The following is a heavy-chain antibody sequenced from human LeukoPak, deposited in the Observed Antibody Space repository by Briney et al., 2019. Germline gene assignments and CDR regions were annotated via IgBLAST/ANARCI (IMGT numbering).Heavy chain of an antibody. D-gene: IGHD3-10*01. J-gene: IGHJ4*02. CDR3: ATVTGELFRFHFDY. CDR1: GYTLTELS. CDR2: FDPEDGEI. V-gene: IGHV1-24*01. Sequence: ASVKVSCKVSGYTLTELSMHWVRQAPGKGLEWMGGFDPEDGEIIHAQRFQGRVTMTEDTSTDTAYMELSSLRSEDTAVYYCATVTGELFRFHFDYWGQGTLVTVSS.